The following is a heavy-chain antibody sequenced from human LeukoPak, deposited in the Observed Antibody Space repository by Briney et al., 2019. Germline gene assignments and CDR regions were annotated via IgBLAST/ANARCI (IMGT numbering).Heavy chain of an antibody. V-gene: IGHV3-48*02. CDR1: GFTFSSYG. Sequence: GESLKISCAASGFTFSSYGMNWIRQAPGKGLEWISHISSTSTAIYYADSVEGRFTISRDNAKNSLSLQMSSLRDEDTAVYYCVTAAVAGTVYWGQGTLVTVSS. CDR3: VTAAVAGTVY. CDR2: ISSTSTAI. J-gene: IGHJ4*02. D-gene: IGHD6-19*01.